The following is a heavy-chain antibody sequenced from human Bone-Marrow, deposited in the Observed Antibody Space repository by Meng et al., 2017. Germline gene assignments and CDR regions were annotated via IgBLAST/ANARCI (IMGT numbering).Heavy chain of an antibody. J-gene: IGHJ4*02. V-gene: IGHV4-38-2*01. CDR2: IYHSGST. CDR3: ARSPWDSSGYYYLDFDY. Sequence: GSLRLSCAVSGYSISSGYYWGWIRQPPGKGLEWIGSIYHSGSTYYNPSLKSRVTISVDTSKNQFSLKLSSVTAADTAVYYCARSPWDSSGYYYLDFDYWGQGTLVTVSS. CDR1: GYSISSGYY. D-gene: IGHD3-22*01.